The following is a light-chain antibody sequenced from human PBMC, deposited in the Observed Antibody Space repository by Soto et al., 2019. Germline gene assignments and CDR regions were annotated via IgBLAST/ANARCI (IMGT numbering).Light chain of an antibody. Sequence: EMVLTQSPGTLSLSPVEGATLSCXASXSVSSSYLAWYXQKXGQAPRXXXYGASSRATGIPDRFSGSGSGTDFTLTISRLEPEDFAMYYCQQYSDSPPTFGQGTKVDIK. CDR2: GAS. CDR1: XSVSSSY. V-gene: IGKV3-20*01. J-gene: IGKJ1*01. CDR3: QQYSDSPPT.